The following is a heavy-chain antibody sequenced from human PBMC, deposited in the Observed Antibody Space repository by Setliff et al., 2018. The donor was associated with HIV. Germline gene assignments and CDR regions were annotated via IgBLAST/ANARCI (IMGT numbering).Heavy chain of an antibody. CDR1: GGSISSGSHY. D-gene: IGHD3-22*01. V-gene: IGHV4-61*02. CDR2: IYTSGRT. Sequence: PSETLSLTCTVSGGSISSGSHYWSWIRQPAGKGLEWIGLIYTSGRTNYNPSLKSRVTISVDRSKSQFSLKLSSVTAADTAVYYCARLMHYYDSFWVLWRENYFDSWGRGTLVTVSS. CDR3: ARLMHYYDSFWVLWRENYFDS. J-gene: IGHJ4*01.